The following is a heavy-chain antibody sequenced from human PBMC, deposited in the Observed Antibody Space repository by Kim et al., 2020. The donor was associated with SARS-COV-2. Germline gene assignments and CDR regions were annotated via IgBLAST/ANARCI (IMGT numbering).Heavy chain of an antibody. D-gene: IGHD4-17*01. CDR3: ARVYYGGTLFDY. V-gene: IGHV4-31*03. J-gene: IGHJ4*02. Sequence: SDTLSLTCTVSGGSISSGGYYWSWIRQHPGKGLEWIGYIYYSGSTYYNPSLKSRVTISVDTSKNQFSLKLSSVTAADTAVYYCARVYYGGTLFDYWGQGTLVTVSS. CDR2: IYYSGST. CDR1: GGSISSGGYY.